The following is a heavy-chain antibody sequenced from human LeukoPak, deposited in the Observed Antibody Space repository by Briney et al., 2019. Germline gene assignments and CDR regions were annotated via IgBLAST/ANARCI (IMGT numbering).Heavy chain of an antibody. CDR2: ISSSGSTI. Sequence: GSLRLSCAASGFTFSIYGINWVRQAPGKGLEWVSYISSSGSTIYYADSVKGRFTISRDNAKNSLYLQMNSLRAEDTAVYYCARDWPIVVVPAAYTPTDYWGQGTLVTVSS. D-gene: IGHD2-2*01. CDR1: GFTFSIYG. CDR3: ARDWPIVVVPAAYTPTDY. J-gene: IGHJ4*02. V-gene: IGHV3-48*04.